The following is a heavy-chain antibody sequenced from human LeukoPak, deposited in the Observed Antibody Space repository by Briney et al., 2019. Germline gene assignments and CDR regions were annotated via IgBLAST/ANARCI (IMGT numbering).Heavy chain of an antibody. Sequence: GGSLRLSCAASGFTFSSYWMHWVRQAPGKGLVWVSRINSDGSNTNYADSVKGRFTISRDNAKNTLYLQMNSLRAEDTAVYYCARGTGYAVLDYWGQGTLVTVSS. CDR2: INSDGSNT. CDR1: GFTFSSYW. V-gene: IGHV3-74*01. J-gene: IGHJ4*02. D-gene: IGHD3/OR15-3a*01. CDR3: ARGTGYAVLDY.